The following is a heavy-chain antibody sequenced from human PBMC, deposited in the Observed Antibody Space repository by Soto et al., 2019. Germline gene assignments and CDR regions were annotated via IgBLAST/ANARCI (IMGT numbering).Heavy chain of an antibody. Sequence: GGSLRLSCAASGFTFSSYGMHWVRQAPGKGLEWVAVIWYDGSNKYYADSVKGRFTISRDNSKNTLYLQMNSLRAEDTAVYYCARDHGSTTSYPARVSSDENWGQGTLVTVSS. J-gene: IGHJ4*02. CDR2: IWYDGSNK. V-gene: IGHV3-33*01. D-gene: IGHD2-2*01. CDR1: GFTFSSYG. CDR3: ARDHGSTTSYPARVSSDEN.